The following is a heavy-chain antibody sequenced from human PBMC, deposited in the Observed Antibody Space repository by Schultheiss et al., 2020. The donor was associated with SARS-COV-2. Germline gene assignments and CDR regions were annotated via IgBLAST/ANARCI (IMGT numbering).Heavy chain of an antibody. D-gene: IGHD3-16*01. CDR2: IRSSGRDI. Sequence: GESLKISCAASGFTFGTYNMHWVRQAPGKGLEFVASIRSSGRDIYYADSMQGRFTVSRDNANNSLYLQMHSLRAEDTAVYYCARIMITFGGPSFDYWGQGTLVTVSS. V-gene: IGHV3-21*01. CDR3: ARIMITFGGPSFDY. J-gene: IGHJ4*02. CDR1: GFTFGTYN.